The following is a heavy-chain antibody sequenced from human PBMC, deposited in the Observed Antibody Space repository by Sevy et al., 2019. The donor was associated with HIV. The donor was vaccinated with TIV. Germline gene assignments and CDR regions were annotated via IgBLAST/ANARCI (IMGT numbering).Heavy chain of an antibody. CDR3: ARVPPYYDSNVSDF. CDR1: GFTFSSHS. J-gene: IGHJ4*02. CDR2: ISGTGNTI. D-gene: IGHD3-22*01. Sequence: GGSLRLSCAASGFTFSSHSMNWVLQTPGKGLEWISYISGTGNTIYYADSVKGRFTISRDNAKNSLYLQLKSLRDEDTAIYYCARVPPYYDSNVSDFWGQGSLVTVSS. V-gene: IGHV3-48*02.